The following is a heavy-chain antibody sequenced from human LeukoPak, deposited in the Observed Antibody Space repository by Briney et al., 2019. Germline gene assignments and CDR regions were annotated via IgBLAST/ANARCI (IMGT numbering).Heavy chain of an antibody. CDR3: ARDGADGAYDLSGLDS. Sequence: ASVKVSCKASGYTFTDYYMHWVRQAPGQGPEWMGWINPKSGDTAYPQNFQGRVTMTRDTSINTAYMDLSRLTSDDTAVYYCARDGADGAYDLSGLDSWGQGSLVTVS. V-gene: IGHV1-2*02. CDR1: GYTFTDYY. J-gene: IGHJ4*02. D-gene: IGHD5-12*01. CDR2: INPKSGDT.